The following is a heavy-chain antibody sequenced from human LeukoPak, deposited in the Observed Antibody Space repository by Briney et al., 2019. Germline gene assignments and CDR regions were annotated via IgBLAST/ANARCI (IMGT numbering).Heavy chain of an antibody. V-gene: IGHV3-7*01. CDR2: IKQDESEK. CDR1: GFTFSSYA. Sequence: GGSLRLSCAASGFTFSSYAMSWVRQAPGKGLEWVANIKQDESEKYYVDSVKGRFTISRDNAKNTLYVQINSLRAEDTAVYYCATSPRGGYEPFYFDYWGQGTLVTVSS. J-gene: IGHJ4*02. D-gene: IGHD5-12*01. CDR3: ATSPRGGYEPFYFDY.